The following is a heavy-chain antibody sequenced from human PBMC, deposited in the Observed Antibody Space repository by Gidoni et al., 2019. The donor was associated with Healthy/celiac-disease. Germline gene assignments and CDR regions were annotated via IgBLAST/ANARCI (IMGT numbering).Heavy chain of an antibody. J-gene: IGHJ6*02. CDR1: GFTFSSYA. CDR2: ISYDGSNK. V-gene: IGHV3-30*01. Sequence: QVQLVESGGGVVQPGRSLRLSCAASGFTFSSYAMHWVRQAPGKGLEGVAVISYDGSNKYYADSVKGRFTISRDNSKNTLYLQMNSLRAEDTAVYYCARMRGVVAATNYGMDVWGQGTTVTVSS. CDR3: ARMRGVVAATNYGMDV. D-gene: IGHD2-15*01.